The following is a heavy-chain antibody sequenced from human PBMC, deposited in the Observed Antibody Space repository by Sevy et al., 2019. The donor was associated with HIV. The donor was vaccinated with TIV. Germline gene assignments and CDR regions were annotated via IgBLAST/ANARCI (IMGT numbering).Heavy chain of an antibody. CDR3: TRAGGDTVVVTTAIGILVMDV. CDR2: IKQDGSEQ. Sequence: GGSLRLSCAASGVIFSKYWMSWVRQAPGKGLEWVANIKQDGSEQYYVDSVKGRFTISRDNAKNSLYLEMNSVRVEDTAVYYCTRAGGDTVVVTTAIGILVMDVWGQGTTVTVSS. J-gene: IGHJ6*02. V-gene: IGHV3-7*01. D-gene: IGHD2-2*02. CDR1: GVIFSKYW.